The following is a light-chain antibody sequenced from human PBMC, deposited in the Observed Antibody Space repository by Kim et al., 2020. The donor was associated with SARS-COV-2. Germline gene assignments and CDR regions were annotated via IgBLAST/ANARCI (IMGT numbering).Light chain of an antibody. J-gene: IGLJ1*01. V-gene: IGLV3-1*01. CDR2: QDS. Sequence: SYELTQPPSVSVSPGQTASITCSGDKLEDKFVCWYQQKPGQSPVLVIYQDSKRPSRIPERFSGSNSGNIATLTISGTRAMDEADYYCQAWDSSTGVFGTGTKVTVL. CDR1: KLEDKF. CDR3: QAWDSSTGV.